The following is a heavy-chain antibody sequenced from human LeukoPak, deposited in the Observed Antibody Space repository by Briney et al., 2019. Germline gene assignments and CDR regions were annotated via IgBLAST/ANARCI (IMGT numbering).Heavy chain of an antibody. Sequence: SETLSLTCTVSGGSISSSSYYWGWIRQPPGKGLEWIGSIYYSGSTYYNPSLKSRVTISVDTSKNQFSLKLSSVTAADTAVYYCATGYSSGWYSRDDAFDIWGQGTMVTVSS. V-gene: IGHV4-39*07. CDR2: IYYSGST. CDR3: ATGYSSGWYSRDDAFDI. CDR1: GGSISSSSYY. J-gene: IGHJ3*02. D-gene: IGHD6-19*01.